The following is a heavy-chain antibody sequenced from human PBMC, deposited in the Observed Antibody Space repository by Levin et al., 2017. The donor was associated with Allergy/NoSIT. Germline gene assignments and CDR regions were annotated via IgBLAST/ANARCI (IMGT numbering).Heavy chain of an antibody. CDR3: AKGGYDFWSGKALYYFDY. CDR2: ISGSGGST. Sequence: GGSLRLSCAASGFTFSSYAMSWVRQAPGKGLEWVSAISGSGGSTYYADSVKGRFTISRDNSKNTLYLQMNSLRAEDTAVYYCAKGGYDFWSGKALYYFDYWGQGTLVTVSS. V-gene: IGHV3-23*01. J-gene: IGHJ4*02. CDR1: GFTFSSYA. D-gene: IGHD3-3*01.